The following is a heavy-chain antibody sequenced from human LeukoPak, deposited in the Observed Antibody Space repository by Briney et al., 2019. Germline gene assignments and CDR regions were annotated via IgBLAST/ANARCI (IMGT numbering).Heavy chain of an antibody. J-gene: IGHJ4*02. CDR2: IIPIFGTA. CDR3: AGLYDSSGYYYAGGGFDY. V-gene: IGHV1-69*05. CDR1: GGTFSSYA. Sequence: ASVKVSCKASGGTFSSYAISWVRQAPGQGLEWMGRIIPIFGTANYAQKFQGRVTITTDESTSTAYMELSSLRSEDTAVYYWAGLYDSSGYYYAGGGFDYWGQGTPVTVSS. D-gene: IGHD3-22*01.